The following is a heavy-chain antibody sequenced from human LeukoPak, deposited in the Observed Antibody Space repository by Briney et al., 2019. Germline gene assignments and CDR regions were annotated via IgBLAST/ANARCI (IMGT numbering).Heavy chain of an antibody. CDR2: IYTSGST. Sequence: PSETLSLTCTVSGGSISSGSYYWRWIRQAAGKGLEWIGRIYTSGSTNYNPSLKSRVTISVDTSKNQFSLKLSSVTAADTAVYYCAREHWGSGYYYYYMDVWGKGTTVTVSS. CDR3: AREHWGSGYYYYYMDV. J-gene: IGHJ6*03. V-gene: IGHV4-61*02. CDR1: GGSISSGSYY. D-gene: IGHD7-27*01.